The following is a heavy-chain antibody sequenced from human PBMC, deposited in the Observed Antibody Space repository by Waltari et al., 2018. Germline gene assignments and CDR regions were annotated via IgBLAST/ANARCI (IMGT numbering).Heavy chain of an antibody. CDR2: IYTSGST. D-gene: IGHD4-17*01. Sequence: QVQLQESGPGLVKPSETLSLTCTVSGGSISSYYWSWIRQPAGKGLEWIGRIYTSGSTNYNPSLKSRVTMSVDTSKNQFSLKLSSVTAADTAVYYCARMGDYGGNSSPPLFDYWGQGTLVTVSS. CDR3: ARMGDYGGNSSPPLFDY. CDR1: GGSISSYY. J-gene: IGHJ4*02. V-gene: IGHV4-4*07.